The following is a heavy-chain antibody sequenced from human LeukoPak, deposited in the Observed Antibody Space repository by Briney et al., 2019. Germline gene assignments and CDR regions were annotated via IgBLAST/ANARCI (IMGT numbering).Heavy chain of an antibody. CDR2: IYYSGST. CDR3: ARTPPHGDPGGFDY. D-gene: IGHD4-17*01. CDR1: GGSISSYY. J-gene: IGHJ4*02. V-gene: IGHV4-59*01. Sequence: KPSETLSLTCTVSGGSISSYYWSWIRQPPAKGLEWIGYIYYSGSTNYNPSLNRRVTIPVVTAKNQFSLMLSYVTAADTAVDDCARTPPHGDPGGFDYWGPGTLVTVSS.